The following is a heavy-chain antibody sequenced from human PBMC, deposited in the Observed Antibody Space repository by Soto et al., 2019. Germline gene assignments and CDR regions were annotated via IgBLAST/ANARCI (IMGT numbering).Heavy chain of an antibody. CDR3: ARGRYSYPY. CDR1: GGSISSGGYS. J-gene: IGHJ4*02. CDR2: IYHSGST. D-gene: IGHD5-18*01. Sequence: TSETLSLTCAVSGGSISSGGYSWSWIRQPPGKGLEWIGYIYHSGSTYYNLSLKSRVTISVDRSKNQFSLKLSSVTAADTAVYYCARGRYSYPYWGQGTLVTVSS. V-gene: IGHV4-30-2*01.